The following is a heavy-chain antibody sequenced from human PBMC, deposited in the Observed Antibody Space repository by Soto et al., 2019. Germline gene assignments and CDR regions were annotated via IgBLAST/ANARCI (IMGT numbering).Heavy chain of an antibody. CDR1: GGSISSYY. CDR3: ARNRDGYNPYCFDY. J-gene: IGHJ4*02. CDR2: IYYSGSP. V-gene: IGHV4-59*01. D-gene: IGHD5-12*01. Sequence: LSLTCTVSGGSISSYYWTWIRQPPGKGLEWIGYIYYSGSPNYNPSLKSRVSISVDTSKNQFALKLSSVTAADTAVYYCARNRDGYNPYCFDYWGQGTLVTVSS.